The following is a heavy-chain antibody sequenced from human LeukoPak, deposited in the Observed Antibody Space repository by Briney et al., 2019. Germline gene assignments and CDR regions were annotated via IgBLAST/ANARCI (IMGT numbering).Heavy chain of an antibody. CDR2: ISSSGNTI. CDR1: GFTFSDYY. J-gene: IGHJ3*02. V-gene: IGHV3-11*04. D-gene: IGHD6-13*01. CDR3: ARKAADAGAFDI. Sequence: PGGSLRLSCAASGFTFSDYYMNWIRQAPGKGLEWVSYISSSGNTIYDADSVKGRFTISRDNAKNSLYLQMNSLRAEDTAVYYCARKAADAGAFDIWGQGTMVTVSS.